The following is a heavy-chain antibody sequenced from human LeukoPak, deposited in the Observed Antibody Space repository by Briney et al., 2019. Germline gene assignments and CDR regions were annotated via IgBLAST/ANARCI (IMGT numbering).Heavy chain of an antibody. J-gene: IGHJ4*02. CDR1: GFTFSSAA. CDR3: AKGPKVNSGYHPGY. Sequence: GGSLRLSCAASGFTFSSAAMTWVRQAPGQGLKWVSTITGDDDETYYADSVQGRFTISRDYSRNTLHLQMNSLRTEDTAIYYCAKGPKVNSGYHPGYWGQGTLVTVSS. D-gene: IGHD3-22*01. CDR2: ITGDDDET. V-gene: IGHV3-23*01.